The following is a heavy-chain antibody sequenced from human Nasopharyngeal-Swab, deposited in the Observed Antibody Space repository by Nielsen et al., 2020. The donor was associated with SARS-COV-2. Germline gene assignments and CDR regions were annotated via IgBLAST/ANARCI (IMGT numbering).Heavy chain of an antibody. Sequence: SETLSLTCTVSGGSISSSTYYWDWIRQPPGKGLEWIGSFYYSGSTHYSPTLKSRVTISLDTSKNQFSLNLSSVTAADTAVYYCATHGRDGFNFFDYWGQGTLVTVSS. CDR1: GGSISSSTYY. CDR2: FYYSGST. V-gene: IGHV4-39*01. J-gene: IGHJ4*02. CDR3: ATHGRDGFNFFDY. D-gene: IGHD5-24*01.